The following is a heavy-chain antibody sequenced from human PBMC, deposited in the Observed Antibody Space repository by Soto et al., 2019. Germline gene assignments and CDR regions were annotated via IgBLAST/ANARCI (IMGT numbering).Heavy chain of an antibody. J-gene: IGHJ4*02. CDR1: GYTFTSYG. D-gene: IGHD6-13*01. Sequence: ASVKVSCKASGYTFTSYGISWVRQAPGQGLEWMGWISAYNGNTNYAQKLQGRVTMTTDTSTSTAYMELRSLRSDDTAVYYCARAPSIAAAGTVDYWGQGTLVTVSS. CDR3: ARAPSIAAAGTVDY. CDR2: ISAYNGNT. V-gene: IGHV1-18*01.